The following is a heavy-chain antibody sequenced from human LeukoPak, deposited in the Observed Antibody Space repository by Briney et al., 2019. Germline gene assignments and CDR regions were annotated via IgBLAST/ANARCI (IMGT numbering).Heavy chain of an antibody. J-gene: IGHJ4*02. CDR3: ARVSDSSGYYYFDY. CDR1: GFTFSSYG. Sequence: AGGSLRLSCAASGFTFSSYGMHWVRQAPGKGLEWVAVTWYDGSNKYYADSVKGRFTISRDNSKNTLYLQMNSLRAEDTAVYYCARVSDSSGYYYFDYWGQGTLVTVSS. CDR2: TWYDGSNK. V-gene: IGHV3-33*01. D-gene: IGHD3-22*01.